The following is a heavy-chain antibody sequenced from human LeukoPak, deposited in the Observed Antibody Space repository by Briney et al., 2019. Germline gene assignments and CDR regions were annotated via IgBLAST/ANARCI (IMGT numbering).Heavy chain of an antibody. CDR3: VCSSWAFDF. CDR1: GGSIRGSGYY. D-gene: IGHD6-13*01. CDR2: IFQSGRT. Sequence: PSETLSLTCFVSGGSIRGSGYYWGWVRQPPGKGLEWLGSIFQSGRTYYNSSLKSRVTISVDTSNDQSSLRVTSVTAADTAVYYCVCSSWAFDFWGQGTLVTVSS. J-gene: IGHJ4*02. V-gene: IGHV4-39*01.